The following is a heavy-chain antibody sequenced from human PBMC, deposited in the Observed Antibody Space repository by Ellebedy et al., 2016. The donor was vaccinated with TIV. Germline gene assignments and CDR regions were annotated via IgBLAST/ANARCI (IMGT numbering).Heavy chain of an antibody. CDR1: GFTFSSYD. J-gene: IGHJ3*02. Sequence: PGGSLRLSCAASGFTFSSYDMHWVRQAPGKGLECVAFIAFDGSNEYYTESVKGRFTISRDNSKNTLYLQMNSLRDDDTALYYCSRDLEGALFRDGDGALDIWGQGTMVTVSS. CDR3: SRDLEGALFRDGDGALDI. D-gene: IGHD5-24*01. V-gene: IGHV3-30*03. CDR2: IAFDGSNE.